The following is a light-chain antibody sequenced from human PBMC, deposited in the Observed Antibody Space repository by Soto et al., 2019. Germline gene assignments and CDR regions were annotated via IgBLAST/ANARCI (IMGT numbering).Light chain of an antibody. CDR3: QHGYVAPYS. CDR2: SAS. V-gene: IGKV1-39*01. CDR1: QDINVD. Sequence: DIPMTQSPSSVSASIGDTVTITCRASQDINVDLNWYQQKPGEVPKLLIYSASTLHSGVPSRFTGSGSETDFTLTIRSLQPEDFATYYCQHGYVAPYSFGQGTKVDI. J-gene: IGKJ2*03.